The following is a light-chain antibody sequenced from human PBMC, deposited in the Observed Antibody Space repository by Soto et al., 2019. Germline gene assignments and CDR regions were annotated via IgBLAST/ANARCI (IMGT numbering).Light chain of an antibody. CDR3: QQYETYAT. Sequence: IQMTQSPATLPASVGDSVTITCRASQSVGRWLAWYQQKPGKAPQVLIYKASDLKSGVPSRFSGSGSGTEFTLTISGLQPDDSATYYCQQYETYATFGQGTKVDIK. CDR2: KAS. J-gene: IGKJ1*01. CDR1: QSVGRW. V-gene: IGKV1-5*03.